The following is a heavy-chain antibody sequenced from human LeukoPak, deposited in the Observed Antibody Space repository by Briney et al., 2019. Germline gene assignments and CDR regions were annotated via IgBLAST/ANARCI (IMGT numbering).Heavy chain of an antibody. CDR2: ISYSGST. V-gene: IGHV4-59*01. D-gene: IGHD2-8*01. J-gene: IGHJ4*02. CDR1: GGSISDSY. CDR3: AKNEGRYDGVGRYITTADY. Sequence: SETLTLTCTVSGGSISDSYWTWIRQPPGTGLEWIGYISYSGSTNYNPSLKSRVTISVDASKNQFSLKLSSVTAADTAVYYCAKNEGRYDGVGRYITTADYWGQGTLVTVSS.